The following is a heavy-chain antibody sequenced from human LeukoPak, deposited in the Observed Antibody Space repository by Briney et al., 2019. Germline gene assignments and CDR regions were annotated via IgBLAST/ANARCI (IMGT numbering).Heavy chain of an antibody. D-gene: IGHD2-2*02. V-gene: IGHV1-24*01. J-gene: IGHJ4*02. CDR2: FDPEDGET. Sequence: ASVKVSCKVSGHTLTELSMHWVRQAPGKGLEWMGGFDPEDGETLYAQRFQSRVTMTEDTSTDTAFMELGSLSSEDTAIYYCTTGKYHLLYGDPFDYWGQGTLVTVSS. CDR1: GHTLTELS. CDR3: TTGKYHLLYGDPFDY.